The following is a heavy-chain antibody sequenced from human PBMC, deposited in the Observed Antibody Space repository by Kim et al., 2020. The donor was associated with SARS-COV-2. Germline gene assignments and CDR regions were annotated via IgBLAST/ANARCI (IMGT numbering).Heavy chain of an antibody. D-gene: IGHD4-17*01. J-gene: IGHJ1*01. V-gene: IGHV3-7*03. CDR1: GFIFSDYW. Sequence: GGSLRLSCAASGFIFSDYWMSWVRQAPGKGLEWVANIRPDGSQKSYGDSVKGRFTISRDNAQNSLYLQMNSLRAEDTAVYYCARDPGRVAYGGPGTLVA. CDR2: IRPDGSQK. CDR3: ARDPGRVAY.